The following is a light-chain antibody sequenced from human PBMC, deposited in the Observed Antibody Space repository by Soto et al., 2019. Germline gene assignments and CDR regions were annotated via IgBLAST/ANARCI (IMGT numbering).Light chain of an antibody. CDR1: SFNSGEDYA. CDR2: GDT. CDR3: QDYASTLTGAV. J-gene: IGLJ1*01. V-gene: IGLV1-40*01. Sequence: QSLLTHPPSASGAPVQSVTISCTGSSFNSGEDYAVHGYQQLLGAAPKLLITGDTTRPSAVPDRFSGAESGASASLAITVLQADNGADHYSQDYASTLTGAVFGTWTKVTVL.